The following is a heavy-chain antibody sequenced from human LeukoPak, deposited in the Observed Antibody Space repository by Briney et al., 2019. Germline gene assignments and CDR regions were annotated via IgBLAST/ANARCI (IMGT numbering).Heavy chain of an antibody. CDR1: GYTFTGYY. Sequence: ASVKVSCKASGYTFTGYYMHWVRQAPGQGLEWMGWINPNSGGTNYAQKFQGWVTMTRDTSISTAYMELSRLRSDDTVVYYCARSFPLVFSRTPEHEHGMDVWGQGTTVTVSS. J-gene: IGHJ6*02. V-gene: IGHV1-2*04. CDR3: ARSFPLVFSRTPEHEHGMDV. CDR2: INPNSGGT. D-gene: IGHD3-3*02.